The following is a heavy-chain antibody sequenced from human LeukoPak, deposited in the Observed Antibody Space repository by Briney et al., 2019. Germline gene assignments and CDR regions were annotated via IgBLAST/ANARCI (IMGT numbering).Heavy chain of an antibody. CDR2: IIPIFGTA. CDR3: ARGPVFLYNWKRNGAWFDP. Sequence: SVKVSCKASGGTFSSYAISWVRQAPGQGLEWMGGIIPIFGTANYAQKFQGRVTITADESTSTAYMELSSLRSEDTAVYYCARGPVFLYNWKRNGAWFDPWGQGTLVTVSS. V-gene: IGHV1-69*13. CDR1: GGTFSSYA. J-gene: IGHJ5*02. D-gene: IGHD1-20*01.